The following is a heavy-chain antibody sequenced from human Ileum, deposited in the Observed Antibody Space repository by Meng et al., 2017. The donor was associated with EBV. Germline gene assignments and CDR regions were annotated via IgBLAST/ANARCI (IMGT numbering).Heavy chain of an antibody. J-gene: IGHJ4*02. Sequence: HLRCCVPGLVEPLGTLFPTCTASGCPISSTIHYWDWIRQTPGKGLEWIASVFYSGSAFYNPSLQSRVTISVDRSKNQFSLALRSVTAADTAVYYCAREGRSHQVGVSVYWGQGNLVTVSS. CDR2: VFYSGSA. CDR1: GCPISSTIHY. CDR3: AREGRSHQVGVSVY. D-gene: IGHD2-21*01. V-gene: IGHV4-39*07.